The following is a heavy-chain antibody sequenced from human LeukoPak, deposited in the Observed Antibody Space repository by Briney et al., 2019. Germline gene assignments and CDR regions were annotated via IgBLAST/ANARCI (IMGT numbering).Heavy chain of an antibody. CDR1: GFTFSSYW. V-gene: IGHV3-74*01. J-gene: IGHJ4*02. Sequence: PGGSLRLSCAASGFTFSSYWMHWVRQAPGKGLVWVSRINSDGSSTSYADSVKGRFTISRDNAKNTLYLQMNSPRAEDTAVYYCAREGIAAFSDYWGQGTLVTVSS. D-gene: IGHD6-13*01. CDR2: INSDGSST. CDR3: AREGIAAFSDY.